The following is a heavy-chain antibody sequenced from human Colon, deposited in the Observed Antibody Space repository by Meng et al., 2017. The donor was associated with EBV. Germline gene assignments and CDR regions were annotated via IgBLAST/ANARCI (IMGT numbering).Heavy chain of an antibody. CDR2: ISAYNGNR. J-gene: IGHJ4*02. Sequence: VRVLPPGAEEKKPGDLLKVSCTPSRYSFITHGITWVRQAPGKRLEWLGWISAYNGNRKYGEKLQGRITMTTDAFTNTAYMELGSLTSDDTAIDYCAGDDGILTGYSLDYWGQGTLVTVSS. V-gene: IGHV1-18*01. CDR3: AGDDGILTGYSLDY. D-gene: IGHD3-9*01. CDR1: RYSFITHG.